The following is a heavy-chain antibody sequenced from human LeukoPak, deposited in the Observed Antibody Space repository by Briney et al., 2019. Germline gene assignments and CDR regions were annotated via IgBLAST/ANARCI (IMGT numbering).Heavy chain of an antibody. J-gene: IGHJ4*02. CDR2: ISSSSSYI. D-gene: IGHD2-15*01. Sequence: GGSLRLSCAASGFTFSSYSVNWVRQAPGKGLEWVSSISSSSSYIYYADSVKGRFTISRDNAKNSLYLQMNSLRAEDTAVYYCARDPPNYCSGGSCYSLDYWGQGTLVTVSS. CDR3: ARDPPNYCSGGSCYSLDY. CDR1: GFTFSSYS. V-gene: IGHV3-21*01.